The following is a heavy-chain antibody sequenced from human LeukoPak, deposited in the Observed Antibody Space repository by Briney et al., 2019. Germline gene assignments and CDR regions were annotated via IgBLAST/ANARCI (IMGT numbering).Heavy chain of an antibody. CDR1: GFTFSSYW. CDR3: ARAYTTSSFDAFDI. Sequence: PGGSLRLSCVASGFTFSSYWMHWVRQDPRKGLVWVSRINGDGRNINYADSVRGRFTISRDNAKNTLYLQMNTLRVEDTAVYYCARAYTTSSFDAFDIWGQGTMVTVSS. V-gene: IGHV3-74*01. CDR2: INGDGRNI. D-gene: IGHD6-6*01. J-gene: IGHJ3*02.